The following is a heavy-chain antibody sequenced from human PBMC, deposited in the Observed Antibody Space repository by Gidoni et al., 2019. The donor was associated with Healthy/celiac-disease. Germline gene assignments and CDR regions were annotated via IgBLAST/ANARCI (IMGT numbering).Heavy chain of an antibody. V-gene: IGHV3-30-3*01. CDR2: ISYDGSNK. CDR1: VFTFSSYA. D-gene: IGHD4-4*01. Sequence: QVQLVESGGGVVHPGCSLRLSCAASVFTFSSYAMHWVRQAPGKGLEWVAVISYDGSNKYYADSVKGRFTISRDNSKNTLYLQMNSLRAEDTAVYYCASCPRSRGNSGGYFDYWGQGTLVTVSS. CDR3: ASCPRSRGNSGGYFDY. J-gene: IGHJ4*02.